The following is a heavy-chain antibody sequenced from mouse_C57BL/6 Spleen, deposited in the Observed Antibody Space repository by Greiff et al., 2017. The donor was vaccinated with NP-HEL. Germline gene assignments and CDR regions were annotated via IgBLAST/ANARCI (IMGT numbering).Heavy chain of an antibody. CDR1: GYTFTGYW. D-gene: IGHD1-1*01. V-gene: IGHV1-9*01. J-gene: IGHJ1*03. CDR2: ILPGSGST. CDR3: AKNPYYGSSAGDFEV. Sequence: QVQLQQSGAELMKPGASVKLSCKATGYTFTGYWIEWVKQRPGHGLEWIGEILPGSGSTNYNEKFKGKATFTADTSSNTAYMQLSSLTPEDSAIYYCAKNPYYGSSAGDFEVWGTGTTGTVSS.